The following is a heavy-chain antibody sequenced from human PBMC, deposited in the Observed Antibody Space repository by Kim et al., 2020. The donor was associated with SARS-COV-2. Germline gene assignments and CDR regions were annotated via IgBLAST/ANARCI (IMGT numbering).Heavy chain of an antibody. V-gene: IGHV4-34*01. CDR3: ARGPQIGGTTSYFDY. D-gene: IGHD1-7*01. J-gene: IGHJ4*02. CDR1: GGSFSGYY. Sequence: SETLSLTCAVYGGSFSGYYWSWIRQPPGKGLEWIGEINHSGSTNYNPSLKSRVTISVDTSKNQFSLKLSSVTAADTAVYYCARGPQIGGTTSYFDYWGQGTLVTVSS. CDR2: INHSGST.